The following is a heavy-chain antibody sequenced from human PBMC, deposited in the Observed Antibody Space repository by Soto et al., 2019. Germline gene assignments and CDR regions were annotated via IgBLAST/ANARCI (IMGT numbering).Heavy chain of an antibody. CDR3: ARGLGVRGVTGDV. D-gene: IGHD3-10*01. CDR1: GFTFSSYS. CDR2: ISSSSSYI. J-gene: IGHJ6*02. V-gene: IGHV3-21*01. Sequence: EVQLVESGGGLVKPGGSLRLSCAASGFTFSSYSMNWVRQAPGKGLEWVSSISSSSSYIYYADSVKGRFTISRDNAKNSLYLQMNSLRAEDTAVYYCARGLGVRGVTGDVWGQGTTVTVSS.